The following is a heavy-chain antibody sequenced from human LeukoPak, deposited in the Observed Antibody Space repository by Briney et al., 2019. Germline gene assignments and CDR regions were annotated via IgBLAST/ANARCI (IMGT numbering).Heavy chain of an antibody. J-gene: IGHJ4*02. CDR2: FYTRGRT. CDR3: ANGGNSGSYFED. CDR1: GGSISSYY. Sequence: SETLSLTCTVSGGSISSYYWSWVRQPAGQLAGKGLEWIGRFYTRGRTDYNPSLKSRVTMSVDTSKNQFSLKLSSVTAGDTAVYYCANGGNSGSYFEDWGQGTLVTVSS. V-gene: IGHV4-4*07. D-gene: IGHD1-26*01.